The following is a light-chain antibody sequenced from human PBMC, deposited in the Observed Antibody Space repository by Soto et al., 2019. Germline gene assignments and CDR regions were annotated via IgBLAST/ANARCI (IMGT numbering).Light chain of an antibody. J-gene: IGKJ1*01. CDR2: GAS. CDR3: QEYNTWPWT. Sequence: EAGMTQSPATVSVSPGERATLSCMASQSVNSNLAWYQQKLGQGPRVLSYGASTRATGIPDRFSGSGSGTEFILTISNLQSEDFAVYYCQEYNTWPWTFGQRSKADI. CDR1: QSVNSN. V-gene: IGKV3-15*01.